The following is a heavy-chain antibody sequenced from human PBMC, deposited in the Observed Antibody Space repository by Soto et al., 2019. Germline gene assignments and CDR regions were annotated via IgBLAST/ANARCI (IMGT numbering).Heavy chain of an antibody. D-gene: IGHD6-6*01. V-gene: IGHV4-31*03. J-gene: IGHJ4*02. CDR2: IYDSESA. CDR1: GESISSGGYY. CDR3: ARASSSSSAADY. Sequence: QVQLQESGPGLVKASQTLSLICSVSGESISSGGYYWSWIRHHPGKGLEWIGYIYDSESAYYNPSLKSRVTISMDTSKNHFAMKLSSVTAADTAVYYCARASSSSSAADYWGQGTLFTVSS.